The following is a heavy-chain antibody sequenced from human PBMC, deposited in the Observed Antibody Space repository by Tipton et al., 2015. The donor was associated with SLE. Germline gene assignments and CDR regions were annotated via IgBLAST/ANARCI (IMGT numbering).Heavy chain of an antibody. CDR2: IYYSGST. Sequence: TLSLTCAVYGGSFSGYYWSWIRQHPGKGLEWIGYIYYSGSTYYNPSLKSRVTISVDTSKNQFSLKLSSVTAADTAVYYCARDGGAPHYYGMDVWGQGTTVTVSS. V-gene: IGHV4-31*11. D-gene: IGHD3-16*01. CDR3: ARDGGAPHYYGMDV. CDR1: GGSFSGYY. J-gene: IGHJ6*02.